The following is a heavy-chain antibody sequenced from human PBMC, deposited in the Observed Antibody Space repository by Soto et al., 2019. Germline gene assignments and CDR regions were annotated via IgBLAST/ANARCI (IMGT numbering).Heavy chain of an antibody. Sequence: SETLSLTCSVSGDSVSSSDYYWAWIRQPPGKGLEWIGSMFYSGLTYYNPSLKSRVTLSVDTSKNHFSVRLNSVTAADTAVYYCAPLTVSLSGPYGIHVWGQGTTVTVSS. V-gene: IGHV4-39*01. D-gene: IGHD2-15*01. CDR1: GDSVSSSDYY. CDR3: APLTVSLSGPYGIHV. J-gene: IGHJ6*02. CDR2: MFYSGLT.